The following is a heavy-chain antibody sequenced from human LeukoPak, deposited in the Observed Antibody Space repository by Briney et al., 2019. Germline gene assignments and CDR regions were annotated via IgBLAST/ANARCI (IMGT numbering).Heavy chain of an antibody. D-gene: IGHD4-17*01. CDR3: ARSGRSDYGDFTYYFDY. V-gene: IGHV3-33*01. Sequence: PGRSLRLSCAAAGFTFSSYGMRWVRQAPGKGLEWVAVIWYDGGNKYYADSVKGRFTISRDNSKNTLYLQMNSLRAEDTAVYYCARSGRSDYGDFTYYFDYWGQGTLVTVSS. J-gene: IGHJ4*02. CDR1: GFTFSSYG. CDR2: IWYDGGNK.